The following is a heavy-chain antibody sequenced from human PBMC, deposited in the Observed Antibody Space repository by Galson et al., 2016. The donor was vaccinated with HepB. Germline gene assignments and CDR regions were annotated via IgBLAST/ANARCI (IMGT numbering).Heavy chain of an antibody. CDR3: AKSTTPTVTTHGMDV. V-gene: IGHV3-30*18. Sequence: SLRLSCAASGFTFSSYGMHWVRQAPGKGLEWVAVISYDGKNTYYVDSVKGRFHISRDNSKNTLYLQMNSLRPEDTAVYYCAKSTTPTVTTHGMDVWGQGTTVTVSS. CDR2: ISYDGKNT. D-gene: IGHD4-17*01. J-gene: IGHJ6*02. CDR1: GFTFSSYG.